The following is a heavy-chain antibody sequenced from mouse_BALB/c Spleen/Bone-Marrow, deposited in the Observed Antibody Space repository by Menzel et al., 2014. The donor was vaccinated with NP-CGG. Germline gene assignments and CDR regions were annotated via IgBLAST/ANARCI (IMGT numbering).Heavy chain of an antibody. D-gene: IGHD2-1*01. CDR2: INSNGGST. CDR3: ARGNYGNYVDYSDY. J-gene: IGHJ2*01. Sequence: EVKLVESGGGLVQPGGSLKLSCAASGFTFXSYGMSWVRQTPDKRLELVASINSNGGSTYYPDSVKGRFTISRDNAKNTLSLQMSSLKSEDTAMYYCARGNYGNYVDYSDYWGQGTTLTVSS. V-gene: IGHV5-6-3*01. CDR1: GFTFXSYG.